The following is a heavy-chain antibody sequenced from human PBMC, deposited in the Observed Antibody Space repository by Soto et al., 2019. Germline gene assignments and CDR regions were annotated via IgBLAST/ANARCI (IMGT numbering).Heavy chain of an antibody. CDR1: GYTFTAYY. V-gene: IGHV1-2*06. D-gene: IGHD2-15*01. Sequence: PSVKVSCKASGYTFTAYYMHWVRQAPGQGMEWMGRINPKNGDTNYVQKFQGRVTMTRDTSISTAYMELSSLTSGDTAVYYCARGVVVAPSYFQHWGQGTLVTVSS. CDR3: ARGVVVAPSYFQH. CDR2: INPKNGDT. J-gene: IGHJ1*01.